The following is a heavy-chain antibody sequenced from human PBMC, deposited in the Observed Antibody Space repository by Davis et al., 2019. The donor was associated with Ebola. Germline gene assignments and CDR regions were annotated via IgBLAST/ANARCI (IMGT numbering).Heavy chain of an antibody. CDR1: GYIFTSYA. V-gene: IGHV1-3*01. D-gene: IGHD3-10*01. CDR3: ARAVYYGPEDV. Sequence: ASVKVSCKASGYIFTSYAIHWVRQAPGQRLEWMGWINAGNGDTKYSQKFRGRVTITRDTSASTSYMELSSLRSDDTAVYYCARAVYYGPEDVWGQGTTVTVSS. J-gene: IGHJ6*02. CDR2: INAGNGDT.